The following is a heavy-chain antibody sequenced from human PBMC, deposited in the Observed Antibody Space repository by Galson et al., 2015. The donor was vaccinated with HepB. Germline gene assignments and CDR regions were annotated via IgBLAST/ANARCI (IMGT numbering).Heavy chain of an antibody. CDR3: TRDYSRYASIVVVPAAPGYYFDY. CDR1: GFTFGDYA. CDR2: IRSKAYGGTT. Sequence: SLRLSCAASGFTFGDYAMSWFRQAPGKGLEWVGFIRSKAYGGTTEYAASVKGRFTISRDDSKSIAYLQMNSLKTEDTAVYYCTRDYSRYASIVVVPAAPGYYFDYWGQGTLVTVSS. J-gene: IGHJ4*02. D-gene: IGHD2-2*01. V-gene: IGHV3-49*03.